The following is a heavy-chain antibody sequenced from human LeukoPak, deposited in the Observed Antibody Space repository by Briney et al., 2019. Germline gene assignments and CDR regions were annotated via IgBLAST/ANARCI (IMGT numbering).Heavy chain of an antibody. CDR3: ARPHYDILTGYMCYFDY. J-gene: IGHJ4*02. CDR2: ITGSGAST. CDR1: GFTFSSYA. V-gene: IGHV3-23*01. D-gene: IGHD3-9*01. Sequence: PGASLRLSCAASGFTFSSYAMTWVRQAPGKGLEWVSHITGSGASTYYADSVKGRFTISRDNSNNSLYLQMNSLRADDTAVYYCARPHYDILTGYMCYFDYWGQGTLVTVSS.